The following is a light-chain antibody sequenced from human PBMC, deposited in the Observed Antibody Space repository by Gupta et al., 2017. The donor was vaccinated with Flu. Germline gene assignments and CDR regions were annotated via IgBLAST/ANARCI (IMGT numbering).Light chain of an antibody. CDR1: QSVSSN. Sequence: ATLSVSPGERATLSCRASQSVSSNLAWYQQKPGQAPRLLIYGASTRATGFPARFSGSGSGTEFTLTISSLQSEDFAVYYCQQYNNWPPRTFGQGTKVEIK. CDR3: QQYNNWPPRT. J-gene: IGKJ1*01. V-gene: IGKV3-15*01. CDR2: GAS.